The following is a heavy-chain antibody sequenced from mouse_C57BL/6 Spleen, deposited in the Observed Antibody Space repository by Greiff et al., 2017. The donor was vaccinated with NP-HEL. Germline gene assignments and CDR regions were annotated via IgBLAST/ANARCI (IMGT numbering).Heavy chain of an antibody. CDR1: GYTFTSYW. D-gene: IGHD6-1*01. J-gene: IGHJ4*01. CDR2: IDPSDSYT. CDR3: ASVPYPDYYAMDY. V-gene: IGHV1-59*01. Sequence: QVQLQQPGAELVRPGTSVKLSCKASGYTFTSYWMHWVKQRPGQGLEWIGVIDPSDSYTNYNQKFKGKATLTVDTSSSTAYMQLSSLTSEDSAVYYCASVPYPDYYAMDYWGQGTSVTVSS.